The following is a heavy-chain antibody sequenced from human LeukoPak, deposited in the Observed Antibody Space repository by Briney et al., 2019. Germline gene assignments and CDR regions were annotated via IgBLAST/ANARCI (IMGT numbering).Heavy chain of an antibody. CDR3: ARAPYYYDSSGYHNWFDP. D-gene: IGHD3-22*01. CDR2: IYHSGST. CDR1: GGSISSSNW. J-gene: IGHJ5*02. Sequence: SETLSLTCAVSGGSISSSNWWSWVRQPPGKGLEWIGEIYHSGSTNYNPSLKSRVTISVDESKNQFSLKLSSVTAADTAVYYCARAPYYYDSSGYHNWFDPWGQGTLVTVSS. V-gene: IGHV4-4*02.